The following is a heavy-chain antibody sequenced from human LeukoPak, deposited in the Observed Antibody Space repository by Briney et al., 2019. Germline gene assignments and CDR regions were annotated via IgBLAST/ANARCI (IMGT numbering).Heavy chain of an antibody. D-gene: IGHD3-16*01. CDR1: GFTFNTYW. V-gene: IGHV3-7*01. CDR3: ARDRGRSNDY. J-gene: IGHJ4*02. Sequence: GGSLRLSCAASGFTFNTYWMNWVRQAPGKGLEWVANIKQDGSEKYYVDSVKGRFTISRDNAKNSLYLQMNSLRAEDTAVYYCARDRGRSNDYWGQGTLVTVSS. CDR2: IKQDGSEK.